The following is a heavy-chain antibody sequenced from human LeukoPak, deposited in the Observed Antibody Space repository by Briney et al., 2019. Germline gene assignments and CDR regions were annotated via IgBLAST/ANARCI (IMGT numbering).Heavy chain of an antibody. CDR3: ARVLATLTTNWFDL. D-gene: IGHD7-27*01. J-gene: IGHJ5*02. CDR2: ISAYNGNT. CDR1: GGTFSSYG. V-gene: IGHV1-18*01. Sequence: ASVKVSCKASGGTFSSYGISWVRQAPGQGLEWMGWISAYNGNTNYAQKLQGRVTMTTDTSTSTAYMELRSLRSDDTAVYYCARVLATLTTNWFDLWGQGTLVTVSS.